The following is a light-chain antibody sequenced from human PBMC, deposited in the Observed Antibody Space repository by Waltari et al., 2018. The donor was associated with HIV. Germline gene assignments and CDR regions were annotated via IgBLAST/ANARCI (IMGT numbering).Light chain of an antibody. CDR2: EGI. CDR3: CSYAGSSNWV. Sequence: QSALTQPASVSGSPGQSITISCTGSSSDVGNYNLVSWYQQHPGKAPKLMIYEGINRPSGVSNRFSGSKSDNTASLTISGLQAEDEADYYCCSYAGSSNWVFGGGTKLTVL. J-gene: IGLJ3*02. V-gene: IGLV2-23*01. CDR1: SSDVGNYNL.